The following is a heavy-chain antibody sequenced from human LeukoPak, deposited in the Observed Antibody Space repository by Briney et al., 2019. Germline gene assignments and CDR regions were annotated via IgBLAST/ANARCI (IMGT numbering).Heavy chain of an antibody. CDR1: GYTFTSYD. J-gene: IGHJ5*02. D-gene: IGHD3-10*01. CDR3: ARGYYGSGSYYNHP. Sequence: ASVKVSCKASGYTFTSYDINWVRQATGQGLEWMGWMNPNSGNTGYAQKFQGRVTITRNTSISTAYMELSSLRSEDTAVYYCARGYYGSGSYYNHPWGQGTLVTVSS. CDR2: MNPNSGNT. V-gene: IGHV1-8*03.